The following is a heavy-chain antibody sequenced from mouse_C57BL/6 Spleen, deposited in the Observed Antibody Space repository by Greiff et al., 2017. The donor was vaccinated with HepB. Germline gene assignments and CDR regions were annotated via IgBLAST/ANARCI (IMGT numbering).Heavy chain of an antibody. Sequence: EVQLQQSGPVLVKPGASVKMSCKASGYTFTDYYMNWVKQSHGKSLEWIGVINPYNGGTSYNQKFKGKATLTVDKSSSTAYMELNSLTSEDSAVYYWARREKPGSSFAYWGQGTLVTVSA. CDR3: ARREKPGSSFAY. V-gene: IGHV1-19*01. J-gene: IGHJ3*01. CDR2: INPYNGGT. CDR1: GYTFTDYY.